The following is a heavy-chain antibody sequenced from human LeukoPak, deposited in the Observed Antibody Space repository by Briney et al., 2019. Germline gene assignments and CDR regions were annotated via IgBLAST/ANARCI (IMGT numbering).Heavy chain of an antibody. J-gene: IGHJ5*02. V-gene: IGHV4-59*01. Sequence: SETLSLTCTVAGGSISSSYWNWIRQSPGKGLEWIGNMDSSGSIKYNPSLRSRVTMSLDTSKNQVSLKLRSVTAADTATYYCTRGYYEPFDRWGQGTLVIVS. CDR3: TRGYYEPFDR. CDR2: MDSSGSI. CDR1: GGSISSSY. D-gene: IGHD3-22*01.